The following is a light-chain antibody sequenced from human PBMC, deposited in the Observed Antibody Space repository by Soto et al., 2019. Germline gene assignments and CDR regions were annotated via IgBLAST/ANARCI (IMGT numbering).Light chain of an antibody. V-gene: IGKV3-11*01. J-gene: IGKJ5*01. CDR1: QSVSSY. CDR3: QQRSNWPIT. Sequence: ERMLTQSPANLSVSPGERAPLYCRASQSVSSYLAWYQQKPGQAPRLLIYDASNRATGIPARFSGSESGTDFTLTISSLEPEDFAVYYCQQRSNWPITLCQGTRLEI. CDR2: DAS.